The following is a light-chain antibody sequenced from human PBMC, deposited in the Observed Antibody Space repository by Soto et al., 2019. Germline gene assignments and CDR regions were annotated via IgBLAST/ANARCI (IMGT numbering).Light chain of an antibody. V-gene: IGKV3D-15*01. J-gene: IGKJ4*01. CDR2: GAS. Sequence: EIVMTQSPATLSVSPGERATLSCRASQSVSSNLAWYQQKPGRAPRLLIYGASTRATGIPARFSGSGSGTEFTLTISSLQSEDFEVYYCQQYNNWPRAFGGGTKVDIK. CDR3: QQYNNWPRA. CDR1: QSVSSN.